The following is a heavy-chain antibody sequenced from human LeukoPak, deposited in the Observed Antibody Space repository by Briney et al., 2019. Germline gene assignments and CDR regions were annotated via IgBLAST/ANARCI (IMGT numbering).Heavy chain of an antibody. CDR1: GYTFTGYY. CDR3: ATDDSSGFYLGAVNY. D-gene: IGHD3-22*01. V-gene: IGHV1-2*02. Sequence: ASVKVSCKAAGYTFTGYYMYWVRQAPGQGLEWMGWMNPNSGGIHNAQKFQGRVTMTRDTSIRTAYMELSRLTSDDTAVYYCATDDSSGFYLGAVNYWGQGTRVTVSS. CDR2: MNPNSGGI. J-gene: IGHJ4*02.